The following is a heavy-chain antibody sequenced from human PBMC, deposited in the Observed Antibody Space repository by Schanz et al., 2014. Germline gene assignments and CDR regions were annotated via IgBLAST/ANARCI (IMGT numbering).Heavy chain of an antibody. CDR3: AKSYDTSGYSGFDY. Sequence: EVFLVESGGGLVQPGGSLRLSCAASGFTFSSYSMNWVRQAPGKGLEWVSYISSSSSTIYYADSVKGRFTISRDNAKNTLYLQMNSLRTEDTAVYFCAKSYDTSGYSGFDYWGQGTLVTVSS. D-gene: IGHD3-22*01. CDR2: ISSSSSTI. V-gene: IGHV3-48*01. CDR1: GFTFSSYS. J-gene: IGHJ4*02.